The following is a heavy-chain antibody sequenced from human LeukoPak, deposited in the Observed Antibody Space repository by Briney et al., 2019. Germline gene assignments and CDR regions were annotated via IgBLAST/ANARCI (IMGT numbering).Heavy chain of an antibody. J-gene: IGHJ3*02. Sequence: GGSLRLSCAASGLTVSSNCMSWVRQAPGKGLEWVSVIYSGGSTYYADSVKGRFTISRDNSKNTLYLQMNSLRAEDTAVYYCARGPDRARAFDIWGQGTMVTVSS. D-gene: IGHD1-14*01. V-gene: IGHV3-66*01. CDR1: GLTVSSNC. CDR2: IYSGGST. CDR3: ARGPDRARAFDI.